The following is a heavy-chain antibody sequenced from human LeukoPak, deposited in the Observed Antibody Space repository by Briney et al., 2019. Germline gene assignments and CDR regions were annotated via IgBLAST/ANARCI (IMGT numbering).Heavy chain of an antibody. Sequence: ASVKVSCKASGYTFTSYDLNWVRQATGQGLEWMGWVSPNSGNTGYAQKFQGRVTMTRDTSISTVYMGLSSLRSEDTAVYYCARGVGYCSGGNCYGVGSSDYWGQGTLVTVSS. D-gene: IGHD2-15*01. CDR1: GYTFTSYD. CDR2: VSPNSGNT. CDR3: ARGVGYCSGGNCYGVGSSDY. J-gene: IGHJ4*02. V-gene: IGHV1-8*01.